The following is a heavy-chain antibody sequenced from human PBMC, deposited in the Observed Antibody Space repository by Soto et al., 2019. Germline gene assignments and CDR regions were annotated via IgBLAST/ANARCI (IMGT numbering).Heavy chain of an antibody. Sequence: SVKVSCKASGGTFSSYAISWVRQAPGQGLEWMGGIIPIFGTANYAQKFQGRVTITADESTSTAYMELSSLRSEDTAVYYCARDSGEYSSSLFYYYGMDVWGQGTTVTVSS. D-gene: IGHD6-6*01. J-gene: IGHJ6*02. CDR3: ARDSGEYSSSLFYYYGMDV. V-gene: IGHV1-69*13. CDR2: IIPIFGTA. CDR1: GGTFSSYA.